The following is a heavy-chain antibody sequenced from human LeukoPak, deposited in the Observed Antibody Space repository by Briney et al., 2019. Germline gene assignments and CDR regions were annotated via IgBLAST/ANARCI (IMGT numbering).Heavy chain of an antibody. Sequence: GSVRLSCAASGFTFSTYGMSWVRQAPGKGPEWVSAISGNGYYTYYADSVKARFTISRDNSKNTLFLQMNSLRAEDTAVYFCAKLPQGGGDHYYIEVWGKGTTVTVSS. CDR2: ISGNGYYT. V-gene: IGHV3-23*01. J-gene: IGHJ6*03. D-gene: IGHD2-21*02. CDR3: AKLPQGGGDHYYIEV. CDR1: GFTFSTYG.